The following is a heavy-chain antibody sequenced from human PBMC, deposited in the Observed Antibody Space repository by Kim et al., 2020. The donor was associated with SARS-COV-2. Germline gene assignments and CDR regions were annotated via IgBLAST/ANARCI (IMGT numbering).Heavy chain of an antibody. J-gene: IGHJ4*02. CDR3: AKDPPGSYSSSSMGFLDY. Sequence: KGRFTISRDNSKNTLYLQMNSLRAEDTAVYYCAKDPPGSYSSSSMGFLDYWGQGTLVTVSS. D-gene: IGHD6-6*01. V-gene: IGHV3-23*01.